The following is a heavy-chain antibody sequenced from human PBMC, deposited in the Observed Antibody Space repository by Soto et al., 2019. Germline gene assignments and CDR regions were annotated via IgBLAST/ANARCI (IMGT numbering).Heavy chain of an antibody. V-gene: IGHV3-53*01. CDR1: GFTVSGNS. CDR2: IYIDGST. D-gene: IGHD6-19*01. J-gene: IGHJ6*02. CDR3: ARECESGTAVAGIHYSGMDV. Sequence: EVQLVDSGGDLIQPGGSLRLSCGASGFTVSGNSLSWVRQAPGKGLEWVSYIYIDGSTYYADSVRGRFTLNRYNSKNTLSLQMNNLRGEYTAVYYCARECESGTAVAGIHYSGMDVRGQGTKVTVAS.